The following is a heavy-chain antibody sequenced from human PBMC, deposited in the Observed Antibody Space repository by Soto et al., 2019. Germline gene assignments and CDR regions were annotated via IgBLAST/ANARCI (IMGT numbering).Heavy chain of an antibody. CDR3: ATSRYWFDP. CDR2: ISSSGSTK. J-gene: IGHJ5*02. Sequence: GGSLRLSCAASGFTVNNNYMGWVRQAPGKGPEWLSYISSSGSTKYYADSVKGRFTISRDNAKNSLYLQMNTLRADDTAVYYCATSRYWFDPWGQGTLVTVSS. V-gene: IGHV3-11*04. CDR1: GFTVNNNY.